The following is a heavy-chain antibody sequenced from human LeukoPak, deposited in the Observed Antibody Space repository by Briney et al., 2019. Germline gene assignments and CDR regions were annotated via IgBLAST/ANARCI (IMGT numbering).Heavy chain of an antibody. D-gene: IGHD6-6*01. CDR1: GGSFSDYY. CDR3: ARLNDYSSSFDP. J-gene: IGHJ5*02. V-gene: IGHV4-34*01. Sequence: SETLSLTCAVYGGSFSDYYWSWIRQPPGKGLEWIGEINHSGSTNYNPSLKSRVTISVDTSKNQFSLKLSSVTAADTAVYYCARLNDYSSSFDPWGQGTLVTVSS. CDR2: INHSGST.